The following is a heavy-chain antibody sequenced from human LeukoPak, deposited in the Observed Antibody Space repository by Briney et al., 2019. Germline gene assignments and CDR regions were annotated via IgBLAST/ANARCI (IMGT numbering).Heavy chain of an antibody. V-gene: IGHV3-23*01. J-gene: IGHJ4*02. CDR2: FGGSVSNT. CDR3: AKQGVWGSYRYTLDY. Sequence: GGSLRLSCAASGFTFSSYAMSWVRRAAGKGLEWGSAFGGSVSNTYYADSVKGRFTISRDNSKNTLYLQMNSLRAEDTAVYYCAKQGVWGSYRYTLDYWGQGTLVTVSS. D-gene: IGHD3-16*02. CDR1: GFTFSSYA.